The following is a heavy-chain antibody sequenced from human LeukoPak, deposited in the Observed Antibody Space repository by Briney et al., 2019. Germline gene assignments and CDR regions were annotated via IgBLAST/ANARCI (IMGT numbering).Heavy chain of an antibody. J-gene: IGHJ4*02. Sequence: GGSLRLSCAASGFTFNNYAMNWVRQAPGKGLEWVSSISGGGETTYSADSANGLFTTSRDNSQNTLYLQMNRLRAEDTAVYYCARDYADYVGYFFFDYWGQGTLVTVSS. CDR2: ISGGGETT. V-gene: IGHV3-23*01. CDR1: GFTFNNYA. D-gene: IGHD4-17*01. CDR3: ARDYADYVGYFFFDY.